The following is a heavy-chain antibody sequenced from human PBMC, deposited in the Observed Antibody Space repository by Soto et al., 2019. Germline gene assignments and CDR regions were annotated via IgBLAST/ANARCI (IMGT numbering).Heavy chain of an antibody. D-gene: IGHD3-10*01. V-gene: IGHV1-69*06. J-gene: IGHJ4*02. CDR1: GGTFNSYG. CDR2: CIPLYGTV. CDR3: ARVRVIRGVIPSLFGL. Sequence: QAHLAQSGAEVKKPGSSVTVSCKASGGTFNSYGISWVRQAPGQGLDWWGVCIPLYGTVNYAQKFQGRVSITADKYTSTAYMDLNSLRSDDTAVYYWARVRVIRGVIPSLFGLWGQGTQVTVSS.